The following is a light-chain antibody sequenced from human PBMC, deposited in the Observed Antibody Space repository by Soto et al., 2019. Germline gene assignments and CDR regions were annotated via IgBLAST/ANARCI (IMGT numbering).Light chain of an antibody. CDR2: DAS. J-gene: IGKJ1*01. CDR1: QSVSSTY. Sequence: IVLTQSPGTLSLSPGERATLSCRASQSVSSTYLAWYQHKPGQAPRLLIYDASSRATGIPDRFSGSGSGTDFTLTISRLEPEDFAVYYCQQYGSSPRTFGQGTKVEIK. CDR3: QQYGSSPRT. V-gene: IGKV3-20*01.